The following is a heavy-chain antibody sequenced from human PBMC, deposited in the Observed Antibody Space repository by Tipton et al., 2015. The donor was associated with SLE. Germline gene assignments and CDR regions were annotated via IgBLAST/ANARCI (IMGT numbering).Heavy chain of an antibody. CDR3: ARDRLGCPFVS. J-gene: IGHJ4*01. CDR2: IYDSGTT. Sequence: TLSLTCTVSGGSFSGYYWNWIRQPPGKGLEWIGYIYDSGTTNFNPSLKSRVIISEDTSKNQFSLKLSSVTAADTAVYYCARDRLGCPFVSWGHGTLVTVSS. D-gene: IGHD1-26*01. CDR1: GGSFSGYY. V-gene: IGHV4-59*01.